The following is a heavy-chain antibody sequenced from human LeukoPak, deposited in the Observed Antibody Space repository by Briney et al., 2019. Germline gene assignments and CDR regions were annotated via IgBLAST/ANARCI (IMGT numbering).Heavy chain of an antibody. D-gene: IGHD6-19*01. CDR3: PRQSYASGWNPFDY. J-gene: IGHJ4*02. CDR2: ISGGGITT. Sequence: PGGSLRLSCAASGFTFSNYAVSWVRQAPGKGLEWVSTISGGGITTYYADSAKGRFTISRDNSKNTMFLQMNSLRADDTAVYYCPRQSYASGWNPFDYWGQGSLVTVSS. V-gene: IGHV3-23*01. CDR1: GFTFSNYA.